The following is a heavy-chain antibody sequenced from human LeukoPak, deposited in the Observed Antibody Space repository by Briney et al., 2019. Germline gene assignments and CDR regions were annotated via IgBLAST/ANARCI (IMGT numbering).Heavy chain of an antibody. CDR2: IIPIFGTA. Sequence: SVKVSCKASGYTFTSYAMNWVRQAPGQGLEWMGGIIPIFGTANYAQKFQGRVTITADKSTSTAYMELSSLRSEDTAVYYCARANYYDSSGYSYWGQGTLVTVSS. V-gene: IGHV1-69*06. CDR3: ARANYYDSSGYSY. CDR1: GYTFTSYA. J-gene: IGHJ4*02. D-gene: IGHD3-22*01.